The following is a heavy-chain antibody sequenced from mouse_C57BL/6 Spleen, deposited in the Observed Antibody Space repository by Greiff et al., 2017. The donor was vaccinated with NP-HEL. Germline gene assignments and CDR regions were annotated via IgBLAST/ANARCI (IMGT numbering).Heavy chain of an antibody. J-gene: IGHJ3*01. CDR3: AYSNSFAY. CDR2: IDPSDSYT. D-gene: IGHD2-5*01. Sequence: VQLQQPGAELVMPGASVKLSCKASGYTFTSYWMHWVKQRPGQGLEWIGEIDPSDSYTNYNQKFKGKSTLTVDKSSSTAYMQLSSLTSEDSAVYDCAYSNSFAYWGQGTLVTVSA. V-gene: IGHV1-69*01. CDR1: GYTFTSYW.